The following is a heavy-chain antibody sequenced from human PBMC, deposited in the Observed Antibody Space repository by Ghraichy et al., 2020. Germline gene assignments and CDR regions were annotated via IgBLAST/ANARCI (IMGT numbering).Heavy chain of an antibody. V-gene: IGHV4-39*01. CDR1: GGSITHSSYS. CDR2: IYYSGVA. J-gene: IGHJ4*02. D-gene: IGHD2-15*01. Sequence: SETLSLTCIVSGGSITHSSYSWGWVRQPPGKGLEWLGTIYYSGVALYNPSLKRRPSLSVETSNNQFSLRLSAVTAADTAVYYCATTVVVPDQISRYTCYIDAWGQGTLVTVSS. CDR3: ATTVVVPDQISRYTCYIDA.